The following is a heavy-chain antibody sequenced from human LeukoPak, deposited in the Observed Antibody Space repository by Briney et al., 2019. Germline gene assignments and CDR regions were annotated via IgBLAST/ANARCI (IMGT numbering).Heavy chain of an antibody. CDR3: EKPYGSGSYYRDHFEY. CDR2: ISYDGSNK. D-gene: IGHD3-10*01. CDR1: GVSLTSYA. Sequence: RGSLRLSCALSGVSLTSYAMHWVRHAPGNGLGWVAVISYDGSNKYSADSVEGRITIYRDNSKNTLYLQMNSLRAEDTAVYYCEKPYGSGSYYRDHFEYWGQGTLVTVSS. J-gene: IGHJ4*02. V-gene: IGHV3-30*18.